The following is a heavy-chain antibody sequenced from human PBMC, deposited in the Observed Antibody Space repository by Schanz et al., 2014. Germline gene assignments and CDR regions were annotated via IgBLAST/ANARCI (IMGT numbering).Heavy chain of an antibody. CDR1: GFTFSSHA. CDR2: ISASGGDT. V-gene: IGHV3-23*04. CDR3: AARSRGLTFYFDS. D-gene: IGHD3-10*01. J-gene: IGHJ4*02. Sequence: VQLVESGGGLVKPGGSLRLSCAASGFTFSSHAMSWVRQAPGKGLEWVSTISASGGDTLYADSVKGRFTISRDTSKSTLYLQMNRLRAEDTAVYHCAARSRGLTFYFDSWGQGTLVTVSS.